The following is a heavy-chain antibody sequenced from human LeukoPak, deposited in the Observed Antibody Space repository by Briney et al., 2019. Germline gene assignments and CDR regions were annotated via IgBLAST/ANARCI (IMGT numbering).Heavy chain of an antibody. V-gene: IGHV1-2*02. J-gene: IGHJ5*01. CDR1: GGTFSSYA. Sequence: ASVKVSCKASGGTFSSYAISWVRQAPGQGLEWMGWINPNSGATNYAQKFRGRVTMTRDTSINTAYMELSRLRSDDTAFYYCARPNCSRADCYAGWFDSWGQGTLLTVSS. D-gene: IGHD2-2*01. CDR3: ARPNCSRADCYAGWFDS. CDR2: INPNSGAT.